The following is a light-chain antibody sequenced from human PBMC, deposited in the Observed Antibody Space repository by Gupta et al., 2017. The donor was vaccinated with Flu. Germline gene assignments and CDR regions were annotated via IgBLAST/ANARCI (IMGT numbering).Light chain of an antibody. V-gene: IGKV4-1*01. Sequence: DIVMTQSPDSLAVSLGDRATINCKSSQSVLYSSNSNHFLAWYQQKPGQPPRLLIYWASTRESGVPDRFSGSGSGTDFTLTISSLQAEDVAVYYCHQYYSAPWTFGQGTKVEIK. CDR3: HQYYSAPWT. CDR1: QSVLYSSNSNHF. J-gene: IGKJ1*01. CDR2: WAS.